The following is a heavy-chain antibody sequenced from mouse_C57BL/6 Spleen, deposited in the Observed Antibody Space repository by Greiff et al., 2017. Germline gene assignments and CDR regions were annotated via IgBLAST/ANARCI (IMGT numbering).Heavy chain of an antibody. Sequence: EVQVVESEGGLVQPGSSMKLSCTASGFTFSDYYMAWVRQVPEKGLEWVANINYDGSSTYYLDSLKSRFILSRDNAKNSLYLQMSSLKSEDTATYYCARVHYYGSSGFAYWGQETLVTVSA. D-gene: IGHD1-1*01. J-gene: IGHJ3*01. CDR3: ARVHYYGSSGFAY. CDR1: GFTFSDYY. CDR2: INYDGSST. V-gene: IGHV5-16*01.